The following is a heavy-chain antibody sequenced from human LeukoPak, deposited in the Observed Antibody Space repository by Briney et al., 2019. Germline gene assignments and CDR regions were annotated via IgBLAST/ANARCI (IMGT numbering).Heavy chain of an antibody. CDR2: IKQDGSEK. V-gene: IGHV3-7*01. D-gene: IGHD1-14*01. CDR3: ARPSLMDNPHYYYGMDV. Sequence: ETLSLTCAVSGGSISSSNWWSWVRQAPGKGLEWVANIKQDGSEKYYVDSVKGRFTISRDNAKNSLYLQMNSLRAEDTAVYYCARPSLMDNPHYYYGMDVWGQGTTVTVSS. J-gene: IGHJ6*02. CDR1: GGSISSSNW.